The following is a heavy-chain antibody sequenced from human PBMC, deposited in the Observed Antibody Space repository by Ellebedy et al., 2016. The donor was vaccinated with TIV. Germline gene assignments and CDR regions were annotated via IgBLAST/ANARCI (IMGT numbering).Heavy chain of an antibody. Sequence: AASVKVSCKASGYTFTSYGISWVRQAPGQGLEWMGWLGWISAYNNNTNYAQKLQGRVTMTTDTSTNTAYMELRSLRSDDTAVYYCARDRPNVRTGMGNGFDHWGQGTVVTVSS. D-gene: IGHD1-1*01. CDR2: ISAYNNNT. CDR3: ARDRPNVRTGMGNGFDH. CDR1: GYTFTSYG. V-gene: IGHV1-18*04. J-gene: IGHJ4*02.